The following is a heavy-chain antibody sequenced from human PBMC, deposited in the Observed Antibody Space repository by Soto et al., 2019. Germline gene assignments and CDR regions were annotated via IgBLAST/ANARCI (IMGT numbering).Heavy chain of an antibody. CDR3: ARTEMATFYGAFDI. CDR1: GYSISRGYY. D-gene: IGHD5-12*01. V-gene: IGHV4-38-2*01. Sequence: ETLSLTCAVSGYSISRGYYWGWIRQPPGKGLEWVGSIYHSGSTYDNPSLKSRVPISVDTSKNQFSLKLSSVTEADTAVYYCARTEMATFYGAFDIWGQGTLVT. CDR2: IYHSGST. J-gene: IGHJ3*02.